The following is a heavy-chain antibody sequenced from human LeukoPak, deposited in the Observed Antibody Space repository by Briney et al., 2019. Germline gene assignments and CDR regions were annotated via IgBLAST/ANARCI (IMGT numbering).Heavy chain of an antibody. CDR2: ISGSGGST. J-gene: IGHJ4*02. Sequence: GGSLRLSCAASGFTFSSYWMSWVRQAPGKGLEWVSGISGSGGSTYYADSVKGRFSISRDNSKNTLYLQMNSLRAEDTAVYYCAIDRSGWPIDYWGQGTLVTVSS. D-gene: IGHD6-19*01. CDR3: AIDRSGWPIDY. V-gene: IGHV3-23*01. CDR1: GFTFSSYW.